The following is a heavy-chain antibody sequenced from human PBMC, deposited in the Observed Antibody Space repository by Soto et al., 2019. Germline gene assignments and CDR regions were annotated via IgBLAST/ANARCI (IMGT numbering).Heavy chain of an antibody. Sequence: QVQLVQSGAEVKKPGASVKVSCKASGYTFTSYGISWVRQAPGQGLECMGWISAYNGNTNYAQKLQGRVTMTTDTSTSTAYMELRSLRSDDTAVYYCARDLWQWLVLGSGGHYWGQGTLVTVSS. D-gene: IGHD6-19*01. CDR3: ARDLWQWLVLGSGGHY. CDR2: ISAYNGNT. V-gene: IGHV1-18*01. J-gene: IGHJ4*02. CDR1: GYTFTSYG.